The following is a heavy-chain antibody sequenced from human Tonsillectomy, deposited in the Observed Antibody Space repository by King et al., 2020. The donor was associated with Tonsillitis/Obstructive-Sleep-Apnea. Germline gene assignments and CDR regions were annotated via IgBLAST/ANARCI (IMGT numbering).Heavy chain of an antibody. J-gene: IGHJ4*02. Sequence: VQLPQWGEGLLKPSETLSLTCAVYGGSFSGYYWSWIRQPPGKGLEWIGEINHSGGTNYNPSLKSRVTISVDTSRNQFSLKLSSVTAADTAVYYCATDYDILTAYYYWGQGTLVTVSS. D-gene: IGHD3-9*01. CDR1: GGSFSGYY. CDR2: INHSGGT. CDR3: ATDYDILTAYYY. V-gene: IGHV4-34*01.